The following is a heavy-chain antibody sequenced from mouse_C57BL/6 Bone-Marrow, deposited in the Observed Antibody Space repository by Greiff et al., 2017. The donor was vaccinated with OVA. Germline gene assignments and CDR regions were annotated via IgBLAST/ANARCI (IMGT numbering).Heavy chain of an antibody. CDR3: ASRRSPDY. V-gene: IGHV1-64*01. CDR2: IHPSSGSL. CDR1: GYPFTGYG. J-gene: IGHJ2*01. D-gene: IGHD1-1*01. Sequence: QVQLQQPGAGLVKPGASVRLSCKASGYPFTGYGMPWVKRRPEQGLEWIGWIHPSSGSLNSNENFRSKATLTVEKSSSTAYMQLSSLTSEDSAVYYCASRRSPDYWGQGTTLTVSS.